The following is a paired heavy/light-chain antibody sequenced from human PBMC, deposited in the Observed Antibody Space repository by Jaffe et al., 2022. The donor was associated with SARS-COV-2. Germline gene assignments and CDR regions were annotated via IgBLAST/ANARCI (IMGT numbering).Light chain of an antibody. CDR1: QSVSSN. Sequence: EIVMTQSPATLSVSPGERATLSCRASQSVSSNLAWYQQKPGQAPRLLIYGASTRATGIPARFSGSGSGTEFTLTISSLQSEDFAVYYCQQYNNWPRGFGQGTKVEIK. V-gene: IGKV3-15*01. CDR2: GAS. CDR3: QQYNNWPRG. J-gene: IGKJ1*01.
Heavy chain of an antibody. CDR1: GYTFTSYG. CDR2: ISAYNGNT. D-gene: IGHD2-2*01. V-gene: IGHV1-18*01. CDR3: ALEPIRGVVPAAMQSVDY. Sequence: QVQLVQSGAEVKKPGASVKVSCKASGYTFTSYGISWVRQAPGQGLEWMGWISAYNGNTNYAQKLQGRVTMTTDTSTSTAYMELRSLRSDDTAVYYCALEPIRGVVPAAMQSVDYWGQGTLVTVSS. J-gene: IGHJ4*02.